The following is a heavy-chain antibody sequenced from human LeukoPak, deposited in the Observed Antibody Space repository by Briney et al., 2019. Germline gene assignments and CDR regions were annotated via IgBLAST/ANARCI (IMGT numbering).Heavy chain of an antibody. CDR3: AKDRTGGGIWFDY. Sequence: AGGSLRLSCAAFGFTFDDYAMHWVRQAPGKGLEWVSLISWDGGSTHYADSVKGRFTISRDNSKNSLYLQMNSLRAEDTALYYCAKDRTGGGIWFDYWGQGTLVTVSS. CDR1: GFTFDDYA. D-gene: IGHD2-8*02. CDR2: ISWDGGST. V-gene: IGHV3-43D*03. J-gene: IGHJ4*02.